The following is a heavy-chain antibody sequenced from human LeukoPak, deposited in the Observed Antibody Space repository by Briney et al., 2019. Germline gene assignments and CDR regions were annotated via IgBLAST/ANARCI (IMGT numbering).Heavy chain of an antibody. CDR2: INAGNGNT. J-gene: IGHJ6*03. CDR3: ARVPSSGSGQYYYMDV. V-gene: IGHV1-3*01. Sequence: GASVKVSCKASGYTFTSYAMHWVRQAPGQRLEWMGWINAGNGNTKYSQKFQGRVTITRDTSASTAYMELSSLRSEDTAVYYCARVPSSGSGQYYYMDVWGKGTTVTVSS. D-gene: IGHD3-3*01. CDR1: GYTFTSYA.